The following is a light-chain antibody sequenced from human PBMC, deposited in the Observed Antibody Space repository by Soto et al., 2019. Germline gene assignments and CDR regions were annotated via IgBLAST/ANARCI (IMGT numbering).Light chain of an antibody. J-gene: IGLJ3*02. CDR1: STDVGGFNY. V-gene: IGLV2-14*03. Sequence: QSALTQPAFVSGSPGRSVTISCTGTSTDVGGFNYVSWYQHLPGRAPKLIIYDVTNRPSGISYRFSASKSGRTASLTISGLQADDEADYYCSSYSSGTTHVVFGGGTKLTVL. CDR3: SSYSSGTTHVV. CDR2: DVT.